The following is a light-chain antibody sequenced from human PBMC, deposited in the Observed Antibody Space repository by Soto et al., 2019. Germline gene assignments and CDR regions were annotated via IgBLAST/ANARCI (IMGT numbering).Light chain of an antibody. V-gene: IGKV1-39*01. J-gene: IGKJ5*01. CDR1: QPISIY. CDR3: QQSHTIPYT. CDR2: ASS. Sequence: DIQMTQSPSSLSASVGDRVTISCRASQPISIYINWYQQKPGKAPKLLIYASSNLHGGVPSRFSGSGSGTHFTLTISSLQPEDFATYSYQQSHTIPYTFGQGTRLEIK.